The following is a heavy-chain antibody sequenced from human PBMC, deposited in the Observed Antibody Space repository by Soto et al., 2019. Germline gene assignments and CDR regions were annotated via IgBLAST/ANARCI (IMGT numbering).Heavy chain of an antibody. J-gene: IGHJ4*02. CDR1: GYAFTTYG. V-gene: IGHV1-18*01. CDR2: ISAHNGNT. D-gene: IGHD1-1*01. Sequence: QVHLVQSGAEVKKPGASVKVSCKGSGYAFTTYGITWVRQAPGQGLDWMGCISAHNGNTNYAQKLQGRATVTRDTSTSTAYMELRSLRSDDTAVYYCARGRYGDYWGQGALVTVSS. CDR3: ARGRYGDY.